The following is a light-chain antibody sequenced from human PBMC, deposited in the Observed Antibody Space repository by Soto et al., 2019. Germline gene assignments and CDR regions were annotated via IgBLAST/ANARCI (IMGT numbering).Light chain of an antibody. V-gene: IGKV3-11*01. J-gene: IGKJ4*01. CDR3: QEGTYWPA. CDR2: DAS. Sequence: EIVLTQSPAILSLSPGEKATLSCRASLSFSGSLGWYQQKSGQAPRPIIDDASVRATGSPARFSGSGSGTDFTLTISSLEPEDFAVYYCQEGTYWPAFGGGTKVEIK. CDR1: LSFSGS.